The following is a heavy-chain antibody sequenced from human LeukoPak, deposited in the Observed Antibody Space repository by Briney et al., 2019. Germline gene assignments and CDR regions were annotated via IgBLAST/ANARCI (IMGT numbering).Heavy chain of an antibody. J-gene: IGHJ4*02. CDR2: ISYDGSNK. CDR3: AKPSGYECYFDY. V-gene: IGHV3-30*18. D-gene: IGHD5-12*01. Sequence: GGSLRLSCAASGFTFSSYGMHWVRQAPGKGLEWVAVISYDGSNKYYADSVKGRFTISRDNSKNTLYLQMNSLRAEDTAVYYCAKPSGYECYFDYWGQGTLVTVSS. CDR1: GFTFSSYG.